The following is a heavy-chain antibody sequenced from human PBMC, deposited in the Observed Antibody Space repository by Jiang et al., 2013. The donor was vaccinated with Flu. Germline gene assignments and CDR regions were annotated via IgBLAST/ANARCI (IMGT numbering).Heavy chain of an antibody. CDR2: IYYSGST. CDR1: VAPSAVVVTT. Sequence: PGLVKPSETLSSPALSLVAPSAVVVTTGAGSASPQGRGVEWIGSIYYSGSTYYNPSLKSRVTISVDTSKNQFSLKLSSVTAADTAVYYCTTTGIAVAGLERGTDYWGQGTLVTVSS. J-gene: IGHJ4*02. CDR3: TTTGIAVAGLERGTDY. D-gene: IGHD6-19*01. V-gene: IGHV4-39*01.